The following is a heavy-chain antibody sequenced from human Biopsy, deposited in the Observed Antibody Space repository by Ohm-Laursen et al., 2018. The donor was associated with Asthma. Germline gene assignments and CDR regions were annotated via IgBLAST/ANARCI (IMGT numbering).Heavy chain of an antibody. V-gene: IGHV1-3*01. Sequence: ASVKVSCKASGYTFTSYYMHWVRQAPGQRLEWMGWINAGNGNTKYSQKFQGRVTITRDTSASTAYMELSSLRSDDTAVYYCARDGPVGAPSDYWGQGTLVTVSS. D-gene: IGHD1-26*01. J-gene: IGHJ4*02. CDR3: ARDGPVGAPSDY. CDR1: GYTFTSYY. CDR2: INAGNGNT.